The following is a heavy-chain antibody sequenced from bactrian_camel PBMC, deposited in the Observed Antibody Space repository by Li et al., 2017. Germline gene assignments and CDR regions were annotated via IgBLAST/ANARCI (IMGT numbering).Heavy chain of an antibody. CDR3: AFAPGVTLWRGFLDADVHKF. Sequence: HVQLVESGGGSVQAGGSLKLSCVASGSRNRLSCMGWFRRSPGKDREGVANIDEEGRTYYGDSVKGRFTISRDNAGPTMYLQMDKLQPEDTARYFCAFAPGVTLWRGFLDADVHKFWGRGTQVTVS. D-gene: IGHD4*01. CDR1: GSRNRLSC. J-gene: IGHJ4*01. CDR2: IDEEGRT. V-gene: IGHV3S63*01.